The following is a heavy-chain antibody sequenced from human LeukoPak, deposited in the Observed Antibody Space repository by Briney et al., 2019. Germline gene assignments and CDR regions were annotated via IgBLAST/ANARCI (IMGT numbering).Heavy chain of an antibody. J-gene: IGHJ3*02. Sequence: ASVKVSCKASGYTFTSYYMHWVRQAPRQGLEWMGIINPSGGSTSYAQKFQGRDTMTRDTSTSTVYMELSSLRSEDTAVYYCARGRSLDTAMVDTDAFDIWGQGTMVTVSS. D-gene: IGHD5-18*01. V-gene: IGHV1-46*01. CDR1: GYTFTSYY. CDR2: INPSGGST. CDR3: ARGRSLDTAMVDTDAFDI.